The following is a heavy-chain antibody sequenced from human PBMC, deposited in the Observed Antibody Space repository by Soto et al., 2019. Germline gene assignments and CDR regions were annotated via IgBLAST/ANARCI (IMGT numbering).Heavy chain of an antibody. V-gene: IGHV3-73*01. Sequence: PGGSLRLSCAASGFTFCGSAMLWVRQASGKGLEWVVHIRSKTNSYATAYAESVKGRFTISRDDSMNTAYLQMNSLKTEDTAVYFCTRQTDAVQWLVVPTDYNFDYWGQGTLVTVSS. CDR1: GFTFCGSA. D-gene: IGHD6-19*01. CDR2: IRSKTNSYAT. CDR3: TRQTDAVQWLVVPTDYNFDY. J-gene: IGHJ4*02.